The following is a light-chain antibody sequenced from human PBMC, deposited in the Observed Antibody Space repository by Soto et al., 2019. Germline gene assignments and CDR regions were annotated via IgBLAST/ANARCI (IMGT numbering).Light chain of an antibody. CDR2: DAS. V-gene: IGKV1-5*01. Sequence: DIQMTQSPSTLSASVGDRVTITCRASQSINSWLAWYQQKPGKAPKLLIYDASSLESGDPSRFSGSGSGTEFTLTSSSLQPDDFTTYYCQQYNSYPWTFGQGTKVEIK. J-gene: IGKJ1*01. CDR3: QQYNSYPWT. CDR1: QSINSW.